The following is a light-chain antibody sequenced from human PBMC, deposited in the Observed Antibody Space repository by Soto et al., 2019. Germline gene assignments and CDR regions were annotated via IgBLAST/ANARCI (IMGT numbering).Light chain of an antibody. J-gene: IGKJ1*01. CDR2: GAS. Sequence: EIVLTQSPGTLSLSPGERATLSCRASQSISSSNLAWYQQKPGRAPRLLIYGASSRATGIPDRFSGDGSGTDFTLTISRLEPEDFAVYYCQHYGTSHDWARWSFGQGTKVEV. CDR3: QHYGTSHDWARWS. V-gene: IGKV3-20*01. CDR1: QSISSSN.